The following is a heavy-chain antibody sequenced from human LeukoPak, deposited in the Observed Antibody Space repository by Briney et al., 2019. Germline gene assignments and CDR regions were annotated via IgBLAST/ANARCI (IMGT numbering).Heavy chain of an antibody. CDR2: IYTSGST. CDR1: GGSISSYY. CDR3: ARSGYSSGFPPFYCYMDV. V-gene: IGHV4-4*07. D-gene: IGHD6-19*01. J-gene: IGHJ6*03. Sequence: SETLSLTCTVSGGSISSYYWSWIRQPAGKGLEWIGRIYTSGSTNYNPSLKSRVTMSVDTSKNQFSLKLSSVTAADTAVYYCARSGYSSGFPPFYCYMDVWGKGTTVTVSS.